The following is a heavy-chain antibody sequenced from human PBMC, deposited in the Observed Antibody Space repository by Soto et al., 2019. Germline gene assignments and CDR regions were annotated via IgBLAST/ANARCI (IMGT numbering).Heavy chain of an antibody. Sequence: PGGSLRLSYAASGFSFRNYGMHWVRQAPGKGLEWLSVISGDGSKSSYADSVKGRFTISRDNSKNTLYLQMNSLRREDTTVYYYAKGAVGATDYWGQGTLVTVS. D-gene: IGHD6-19*01. CDR3: AKGAVGATDY. J-gene: IGHJ4*02. CDR1: GFSFRNYG. V-gene: IGHV3-30*18. CDR2: ISGDGSKS.